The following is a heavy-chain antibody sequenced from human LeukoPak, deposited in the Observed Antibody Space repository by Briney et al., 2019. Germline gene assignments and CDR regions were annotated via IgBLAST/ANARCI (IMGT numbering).Heavy chain of an antibody. CDR3: ARGLLDSGSYPYYFDY. CDR2: ISYDGSNK. J-gene: IGHJ4*02. Sequence: GGSLRLSCVASGFTSSSYDMHWVRQAPGKGLEWVAVISYDGSNKYYADSVKGRFTISRDNSKNTLYLQMNSLRAEDTAVYYCARGLLDSGSYPYYFDYWGQGTLVTVSS. V-gene: IGHV3-30*07. CDR1: GFTSSSYD. D-gene: IGHD1-26*01.